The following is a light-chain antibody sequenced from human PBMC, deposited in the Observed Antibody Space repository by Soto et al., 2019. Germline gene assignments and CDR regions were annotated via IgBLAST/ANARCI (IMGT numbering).Light chain of an antibody. CDR3: KQLNDYPLT. Sequence: DIQLTQSPSFLSASVGDRITITCRASQGVRGNLAWYQQKPGKAPKLLISAASSLQSCVPSRFSGSGSGTEFTLTISCLQPEDFATYYSKQLNDYPLTFGGGTKVEIK. V-gene: IGKV1-9*01. CDR2: AAS. CDR1: QGVRGN. J-gene: IGKJ4*01.